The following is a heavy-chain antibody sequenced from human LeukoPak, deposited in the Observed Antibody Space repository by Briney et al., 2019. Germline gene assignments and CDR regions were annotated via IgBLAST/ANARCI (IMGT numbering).Heavy chain of an antibody. V-gene: IGHV4-34*01. D-gene: IGHD4-11*01. CDR1: GGSFSGYY. Sequence: SETLSLTCAVYGGSFSGYYWSWIRQPPGKGLEWIGEINHSGSTNYNPSLKSRVTISVDTSKNQFSLKLSSVTAADTAVYYCARERDTGDDYSNHPGYYYYMDVWGKGTTVTVSS. J-gene: IGHJ6*03. CDR2: INHSGST. CDR3: ARERDTGDDYSNHPGYYYYMDV.